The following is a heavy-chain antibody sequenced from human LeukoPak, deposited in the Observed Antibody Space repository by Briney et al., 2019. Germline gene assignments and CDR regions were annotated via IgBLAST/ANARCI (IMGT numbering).Heavy chain of an antibody. CDR1: GYTFTSYG. D-gene: IGHD3-9*01. J-gene: IGHJ4*02. Sequence: ASVKVSCKASGYTFTSYGISWVRQAPAQGLEWMGWISAYNGNTNYAQKPQGRVTITTDTSTSTAYMELRSLRSDDTAVYYCARDLSHYDILTGYDYWGQGTLVTVSS. CDR3: ARDLSHYDILTGYDY. CDR2: ISAYNGNT. V-gene: IGHV1-18*04.